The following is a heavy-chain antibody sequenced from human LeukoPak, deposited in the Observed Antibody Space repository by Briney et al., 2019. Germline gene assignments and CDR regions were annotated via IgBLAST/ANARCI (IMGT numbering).Heavy chain of an antibody. CDR2: ISSSSSTI. J-gene: IGHJ3*02. CDR3: VRYCSSTSCRRQDAFDI. V-gene: IGHV3-11*04. CDR1: GFTFSDYY. D-gene: IGHD2-2*01. Sequence: GGSLRLSCAASGFTFSDYYMSWIRQAPGKGLEWVSYISSSSSTIYYADSVKGRFTISRDNAKNSLYLQMNSLRAEDTAVYYCVRYCSSTSCRRQDAFDIWGQGTMVTVSS.